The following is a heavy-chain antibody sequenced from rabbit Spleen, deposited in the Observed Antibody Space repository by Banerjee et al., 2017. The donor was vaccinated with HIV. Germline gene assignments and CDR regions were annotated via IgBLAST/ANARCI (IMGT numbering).Heavy chain of an antibody. CDR3: ARDLTDVIGWNFGW. V-gene: IGHV1S40*01. CDR2: IYTGSSAST. CDR1: GFSFSSSYW. J-gene: IGHJ4*01. Sequence: QSLEESGGDLVKPGASLTLTCTASGFSFSSSYWISWVRQAPGKGLEWIACIYTGSSASTSYASWAKGRFTISKTSSTTVTLQMTSLTAADTATYFCARDLTDVIGWNFGWWGQGTLVTVS. D-gene: IGHD1-1*01.